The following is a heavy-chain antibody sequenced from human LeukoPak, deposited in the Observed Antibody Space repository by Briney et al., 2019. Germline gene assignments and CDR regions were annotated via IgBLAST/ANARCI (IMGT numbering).Heavy chain of an antibody. CDR1: GSTFSSYA. Sequence: AESLTLSWAASGSTFSSYAMSWVRQPPGKGLEWVGTTLGSGGSIYYADSMKGRFTISRDNSKNTLYLQMNSLRAEDTAVYCCAKSILMTTVTTYYFDYWGQGTLVTVSS. J-gene: IGHJ4*02. CDR2: TLGSGGSI. CDR3: AKSILMTTVTTYYFDY. D-gene: IGHD4-17*01. V-gene: IGHV3-23*01.